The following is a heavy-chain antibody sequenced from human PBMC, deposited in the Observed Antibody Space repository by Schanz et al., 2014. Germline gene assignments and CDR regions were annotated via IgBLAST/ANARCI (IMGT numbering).Heavy chain of an antibody. CDR2: IIPILGIA. D-gene: IGHD4-17*01. V-gene: IGHV1-69*04. Sequence: QVQLVQSEAEVKKPGSSVKVSCTASGYTFTSYDINWVRQAPGQGLEWMGRIIPILGIANYAQKFQGRVTITADRSTSTAYMELSSLRSEDTAVYYCARGYGDSPTDFWGQGTLVTVSS. J-gene: IGHJ4*02. CDR1: GYTFTSYD. CDR3: ARGYGDSPTDF.